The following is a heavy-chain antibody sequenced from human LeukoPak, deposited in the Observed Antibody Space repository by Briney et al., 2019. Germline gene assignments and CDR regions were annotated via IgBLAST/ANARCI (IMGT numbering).Heavy chain of an antibody. CDR2: ITGTGGGT. J-gene: IGHJ4*02. Sequence: GGSLRLSCAASGFTFSNYAMSWVRQAPGKGLEWVSAITGTGGGTYYADSVKGRFTISRDNSKNTLYLQMKSLTAEDTAVYYCAKDTVTSLSDYWGQGTLVTVSS. CDR1: GFTFSNYA. CDR3: AKDTVTSLSDY. V-gene: IGHV3-23*01. D-gene: IGHD4-17*01.